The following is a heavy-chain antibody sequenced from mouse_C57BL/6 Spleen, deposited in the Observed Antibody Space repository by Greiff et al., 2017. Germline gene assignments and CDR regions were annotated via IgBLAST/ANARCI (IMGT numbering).Heavy chain of an antibody. J-gene: IGHJ2*01. CDR2: IYPGGGYT. CDR3: ARGGLVAPFDY. Sequence: VQLQQSGAELVRPGTSVKMSCKASGYTFTNYWIGWAKQRPGHGLEWIGDIYPGGGYTNYNEKFKGKATLTADKSSSNAYMQFSSLTSEDSAIYYCARGGLVAPFDYWGQGTTLTVSS. CDR1: GYTFTNYW. D-gene: IGHD1-1*01. V-gene: IGHV1-63*01.